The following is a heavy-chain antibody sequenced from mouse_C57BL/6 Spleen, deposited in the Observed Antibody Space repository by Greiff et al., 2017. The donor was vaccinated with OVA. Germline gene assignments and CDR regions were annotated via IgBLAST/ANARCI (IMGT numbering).Heavy chain of an antibody. CDR2: IHPNSGST. CDR1: GYTFTSYW. CDR3: ARSDYGSSYDFDY. V-gene: IGHV1-64*01. D-gene: IGHD1-1*01. J-gene: IGHJ2*01. Sequence: QVQLQQPGAELVKPGASVKLSCKASGYTFTSYWMHWVKQRPGQGLEWIGMIHPNSGSTNYNEKFKSKATLTVDKSSSTAYMQLSSLTSEDSAVYYCARSDYGSSYDFDYWGQGTTLTVSS.